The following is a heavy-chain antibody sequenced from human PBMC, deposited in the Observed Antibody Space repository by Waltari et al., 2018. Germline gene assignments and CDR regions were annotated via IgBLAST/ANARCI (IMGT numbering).Heavy chain of an antibody. CDR1: GFTFTNHG. J-gene: IGHJ3*01. Sequence: QVQLVESGGGVVQSGRSLRLSCVGSGFTFTNHGMNWVRQAPGKGLCWGAVIWDDGINRNYVDTVKGRFTISRDNSKNTMYLEMNRLGAEDTAVYFCARGDGGSGLGASDVWGQGTMVTVSS. CDR2: IWDDGINR. D-gene: IGHD3-3*01. V-gene: IGHV3-33*01. CDR3: ARGDGGSGLGASDV.